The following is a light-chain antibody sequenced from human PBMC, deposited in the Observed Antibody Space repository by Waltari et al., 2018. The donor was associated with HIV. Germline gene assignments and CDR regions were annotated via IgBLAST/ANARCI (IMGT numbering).Light chain of an antibody. Sequence: QSALTQPASVSGSLGHSITISCIGTDTAIAIYTYTSWYQHPPDRAPRLVVFNTNSRPLGSPFRFSGSKSGKTASLTITGLQADDEGIYYCSSYVSGGSLLFGGGTRVTVL. CDR2: NTN. V-gene: IGLV2-14*01. J-gene: IGLJ3*02. CDR3: SSYVSGGSLL. CDR1: DTAIAIYTY.